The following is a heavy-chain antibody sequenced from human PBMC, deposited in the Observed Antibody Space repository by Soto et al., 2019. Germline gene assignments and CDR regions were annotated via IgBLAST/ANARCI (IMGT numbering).Heavy chain of an antibody. CDR3: ARVGYYYDSSGYYLFSLVPSDDAFDI. J-gene: IGHJ3*02. Sequence: ASVKVSCKASGYTFTSYAMHWVRQAPGQRLEWMGWINAGNGNTKYSQKFQGRVTITRDTSASTAYMELSSPRSEDTAVYYCARVGYYYDSSGYYLFSLVPSDDAFDIWGQGTMVTVSS. CDR1: GYTFTSYA. CDR2: INAGNGNT. V-gene: IGHV1-3*01. D-gene: IGHD3-22*01.